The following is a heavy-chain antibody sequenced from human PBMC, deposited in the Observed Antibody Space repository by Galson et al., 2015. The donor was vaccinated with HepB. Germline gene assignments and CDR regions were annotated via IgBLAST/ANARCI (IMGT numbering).Heavy chain of an antibody. CDR1: GFTFSSYS. J-gene: IGHJ3*02. V-gene: IGHV3-21*01. CDR3: ARGTYGGNPRGRAFDI. D-gene: IGHD4-23*01. CDR2: ISSSSSYI. Sequence: SLRLSCAASGFTFSSYSMNWVRQAPGKGLEWVSSISSSSSYIYYADSVKGRFTISRDNAKNSLYLQMNSLRAEDTAVYYCARGTYGGNPRGRAFDIWGQGTMVTVSS.